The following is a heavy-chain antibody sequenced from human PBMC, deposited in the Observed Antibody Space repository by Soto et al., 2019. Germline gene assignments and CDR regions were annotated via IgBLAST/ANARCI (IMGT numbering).Heavy chain of an antibody. CDR3: VTDLNWQGH. Sequence: GGSLRLSCAASGFTFSSYWMTWVRQAPGKGLECVANIKYDGSEEYYVDSVKGRFTISRDNAKNSLYLQMNSLRDEDSAVYYCVTDLNWQGHWGQGTLVTVSS. CDR2: IKYDGSEE. V-gene: IGHV3-7*01. J-gene: IGHJ4*02. CDR1: GFTFSSYW.